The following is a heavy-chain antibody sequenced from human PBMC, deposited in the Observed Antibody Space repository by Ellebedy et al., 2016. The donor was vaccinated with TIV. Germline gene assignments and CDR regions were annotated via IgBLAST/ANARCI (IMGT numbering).Heavy chain of an antibody. CDR3: AGDQSIASRPRVGSNWFDP. V-gene: IGHV3-48*01. J-gene: IGHJ5*02. CDR1: GFTFSRYS. D-gene: IGHD6-6*01. CDR2: IAPGSTTI. Sequence: GESLKISCVVSGFTFSRYSMNWVRQTPGKGLEWVSYIAPGSTTIYYADFVRGRFTISRDDAKNSLYLQMNSLRVEDTAVYYCAGDQSIASRPRVGSNWFDPWGQGTLVTVSS.